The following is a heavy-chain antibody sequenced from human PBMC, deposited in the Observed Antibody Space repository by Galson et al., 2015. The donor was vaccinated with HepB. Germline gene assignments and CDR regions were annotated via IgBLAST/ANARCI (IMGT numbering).Heavy chain of an antibody. CDR2: ISGSGGST. Sequence: SLRLSCAASGFTFSSYAMSWVRQAPGKGLEWVSAISGSGGSTYYADSVKGRFTISRDNSKNTLYLQMNSLRAEDTAVYYCAKDPGLYSSGQDAFDIWGQGTMVTVSS. V-gene: IGHV3-23*01. J-gene: IGHJ3*02. CDR1: GFTFSSYA. D-gene: IGHD6-19*01. CDR3: AKDPGLYSSGQDAFDI.